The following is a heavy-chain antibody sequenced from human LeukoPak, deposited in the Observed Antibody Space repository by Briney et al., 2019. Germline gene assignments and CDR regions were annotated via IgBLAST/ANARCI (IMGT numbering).Heavy chain of an antibody. J-gene: IGHJ4*02. D-gene: IGHD2-21*01. CDR1: GFTFSSYA. Sequence: GGSLRLSCAASGFTFSSYAMTWVRQAPGKGLAWVSSISKSDGSTYYADSVKGRFTISRDNSKNTVYLHMDSLRVEDTAIYYCAGGALIPDFRGQGTLVTVSS. CDR3: AGGALIPDF. CDR2: ISKSDGST. V-gene: IGHV3-23*01.